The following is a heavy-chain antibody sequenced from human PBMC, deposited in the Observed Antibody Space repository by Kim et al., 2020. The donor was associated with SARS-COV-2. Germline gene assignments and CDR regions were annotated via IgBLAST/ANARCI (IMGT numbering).Heavy chain of an antibody. D-gene: IGHD5-18*01. CDR2: IYSGGST. V-gene: IGHV3-66*02. CDR3: ARVGYSQHFDY. Sequence: GGSLRLSCAASGFTVSSNYMSWVRQAPGKGLEWVSVIYSGGSTYYADSVKGRFTISRDNSKNTLYLQMNSLRAEDTAVYYCARVGYSQHFDYWGQGTLVTVSS. J-gene: IGHJ4*02. CDR1: GFTVSSNY.